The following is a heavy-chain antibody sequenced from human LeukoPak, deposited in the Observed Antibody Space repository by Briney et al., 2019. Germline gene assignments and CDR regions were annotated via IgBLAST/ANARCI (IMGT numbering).Heavy chain of an antibody. CDR1: GYTFISHH. D-gene: IGHD3-22*01. J-gene: IGHJ2*01. CDR2: INPGGGTT. V-gene: IGHV1-46*01. Sequence: ASVKVSCKTSGYTFISHHLHWVRQAPGQGLEWMGVINPGGGTTIYAQSFQGRVTMTRDMSTSTVYMELTGLRSEDTAIFYCARGRFDGYYDGRGYYAWYFDLWGRGTLVTVSS. CDR3: ARGRFDGYYDGRGYYAWYFDL.